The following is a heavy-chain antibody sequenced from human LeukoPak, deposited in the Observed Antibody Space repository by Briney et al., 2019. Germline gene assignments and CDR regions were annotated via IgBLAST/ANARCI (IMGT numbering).Heavy chain of an antibody. Sequence: SGGSPRLSCAASGFIVGDYQMSWIRQAPGKGLEWVSSISSSSSYIYYADSVKGRFTISRDNAKNSLYLQMNSLRAEDTAVYYCARDPGEEGWQLVHAFDIWGQGTMVTVSS. CDR2: ISSSSSYI. CDR3: ARDPGEEGWQLVHAFDI. CDR1: GFIVGDYQ. D-gene: IGHD6-6*01. J-gene: IGHJ3*02. V-gene: IGHV3-11*06.